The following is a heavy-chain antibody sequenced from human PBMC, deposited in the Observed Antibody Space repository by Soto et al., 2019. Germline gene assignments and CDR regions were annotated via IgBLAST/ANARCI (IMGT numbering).Heavy chain of an antibody. CDR3: ARGMYYFDY. J-gene: IGHJ4*02. V-gene: IGHV4-59*01. CDR1: GGSISSYY. Sequence: SETLSLTCTVSGGSISSYYWSWIRQPPGKGLEWIGYIYYSGSTNYNPSLKSRVTISVDTSKNQFSLKLSSVTAADTAVYYCARGMYYFDYWGQGTLVTVSS. CDR2: IYYSGST.